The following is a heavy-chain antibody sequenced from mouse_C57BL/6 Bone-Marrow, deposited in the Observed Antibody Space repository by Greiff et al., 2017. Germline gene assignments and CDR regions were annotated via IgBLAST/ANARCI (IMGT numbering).Heavy chain of an antibody. V-gene: IGHV1-54*01. CDR3: ASKENGYFEV. CDR2: INPGSGGT. Sequence: QVQLKQSGAELVRPGTSVKVSCKASGYAFTNYLIEWVKQRPGQGLEWIGVINPGSGGTNYNEKFKGTATLTADKSSSTAYMQRSSLTSEDSAGYFCASKENGYFEVWGTGTTVTVSS. J-gene: IGHJ1*03. CDR1: GYAFTNYL.